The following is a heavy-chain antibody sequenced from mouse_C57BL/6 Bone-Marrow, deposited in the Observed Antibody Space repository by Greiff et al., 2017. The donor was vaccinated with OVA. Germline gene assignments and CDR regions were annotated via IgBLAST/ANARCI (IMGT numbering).Heavy chain of an antibody. V-gene: IGHV3-6*01. J-gene: IGHJ3*01. CDR1: GYSITSGYF. Sequence: EVKLLESGPGLVKPSQSLSLTCSVTGYSITSGYFWNWLRQFPGNLLAWMGYISYAGSNNYNPTLKNRISITRDTAKNQLCQKLNSVTTEDTATDDCARDTGNDVAYWGQGNRVTVSA. D-gene: IGHD2-2*01. CDR3: ARDTGNDVAY. CDR2: ISYAGSN.